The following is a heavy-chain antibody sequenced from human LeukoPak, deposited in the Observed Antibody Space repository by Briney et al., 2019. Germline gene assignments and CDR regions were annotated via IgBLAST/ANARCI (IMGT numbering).Heavy chain of an antibody. CDR3: ARVGRDSNYYYYYMDV. CDR1: GGTFSSYA. J-gene: IGHJ6*03. CDR2: IIPIFDTA. D-gene: IGHD4-11*01. V-gene: IGHV1-69*06. Sequence: GSSVKVSCKASGGTFSSYAISWVRQAPGQGLEWMGRIIPIFDTANYAQKFQGRVTITADKSTSTAYMELSSLRSEDTAVYYCARVGRDSNYYYYYMDVWGKGTTVTVSS.